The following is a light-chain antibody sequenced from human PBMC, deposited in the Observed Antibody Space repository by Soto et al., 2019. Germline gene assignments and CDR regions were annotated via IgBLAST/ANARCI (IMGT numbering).Light chain of an antibody. CDR3: QQYGSSRT. V-gene: IGKV3-20*01. CDR2: GAS. CDR1: QSVSISY. Sequence: EIVLTQSPGTLSLSPGERATLSCRASQSVSISYLAWYQQKPAQAPRLLIDGASSRATGIPDRFSGSGSGTDFTLTISRLEPEDFALYYCQQYGSSRTFGQGTKVEIK. J-gene: IGKJ1*01.